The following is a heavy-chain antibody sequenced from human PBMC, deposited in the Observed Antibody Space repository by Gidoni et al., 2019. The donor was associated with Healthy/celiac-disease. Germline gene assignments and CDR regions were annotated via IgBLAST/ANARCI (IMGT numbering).Heavy chain of an antibody. CDR3: ARDTSKYSSSLSAQRWFDP. D-gene: IGHD6-6*01. V-gene: IGHV4-4*02. Sequence: QVQLQESGPGLVKPSETLSLTCAVSGASISSSNWWSWVRQPPGKWLEWIGEIYHSGSTNYNPSLKSRVTISVDKSKNQFSLKLSSVTAADTAVYYCARDTSKYSSSLSAQRWFDPWGQGTLVTVSS. CDR2: IYHSGST. CDR1: GASISSSNW. J-gene: IGHJ5*02.